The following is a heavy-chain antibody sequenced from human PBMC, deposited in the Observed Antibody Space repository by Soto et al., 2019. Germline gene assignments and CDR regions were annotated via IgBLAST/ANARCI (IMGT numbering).Heavy chain of an antibody. V-gene: IGHV3-30-3*01. CDR2: VSHDGINT. Sequence: QVQLVESGGGVVQPGRSLRLSCAASGCTFTNYPMHWVRQAPGKGLEGVAVVSHDGINTYYADSVKGRFTISRDNSKNTLYLQLNSLRTEDTAVFYCAREKTVGGIRLDNWGQGTLVTVSS. CDR1: GCTFTNYP. D-gene: IGHD1-26*01. J-gene: IGHJ4*02. CDR3: AREKTVGGIRLDN.